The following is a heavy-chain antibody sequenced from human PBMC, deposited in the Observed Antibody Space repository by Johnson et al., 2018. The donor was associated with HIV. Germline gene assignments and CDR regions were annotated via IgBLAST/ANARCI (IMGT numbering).Heavy chain of an antibody. Sequence: QMQLVESGGGVVQPGRSLRLSCAASGFTFSSYAMHWVRQAPGKGLEWVAVISYDGSNKYYADSVKGRFTISRDTSKKSVFLQMNNLRPEDTAVDSCAKETRDSRSAVDVWGQGTLVTVSS. J-gene: IGHJ3*01. CDR3: AKETRDSRSAVDV. V-gene: IGHV3-30-3*01. CDR1: GFTFSSYA. CDR2: ISYDGSNK. D-gene: IGHD4-11*01.